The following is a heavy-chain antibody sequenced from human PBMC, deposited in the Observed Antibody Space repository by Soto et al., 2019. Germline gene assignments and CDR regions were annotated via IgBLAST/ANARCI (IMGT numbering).Heavy chain of an antibody. V-gene: IGHV1-18*01. CDR1: GYTFTSYY. Sequence: QVQLVQSGAEVKKPGASVKVSCKASGYTFTSYYISRVRQAPGQGLEWLGWISAYNGNPHYAQKLQGRVTMTTDTSPSTAYMVLSSLRSDDTAMYYCLRASPPPREWGQGTLVTVS. CDR2: ISAYNGNP. J-gene: IGHJ4*02. CDR3: LRASPPPRE.